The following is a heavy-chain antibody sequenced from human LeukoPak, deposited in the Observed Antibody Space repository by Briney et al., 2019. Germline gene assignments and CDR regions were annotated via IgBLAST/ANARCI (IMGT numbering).Heavy chain of an antibody. CDR2: IIPIFGTA. CDR1: GGTFSSYA. J-gene: IGHJ6*02. CDR3: ASLSVGSYYYYGMDV. V-gene: IGHV1-69*13. Sequence: GASVKVSCKASGGTFSSYAISWVRQAPGQGLEWMGGIIPIFGTANYAQKFQGRVTITADESTSTAYMELSSLRSEDTAVYYCASLSVGSYYYYGMDVWGQGTTVTVSS. D-gene: IGHD1-26*01.